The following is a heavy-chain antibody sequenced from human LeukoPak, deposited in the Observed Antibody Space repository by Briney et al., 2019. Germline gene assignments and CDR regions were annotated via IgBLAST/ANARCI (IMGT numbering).Heavy chain of an antibody. CDR2: NSGGST. J-gene: IGHJ4*02. CDR3: AKDLGSSGWYIDY. D-gene: IGHD6-19*01. V-gene: IGHV3-23*01. Sequence: GGSLRLSCAASGFTFSSYAVYWVRQAPGKGLEWVSSNSGGSTYYADSVKGRFTTSRDNSKNTLYLQMNSLRAEDTAVYYCAKDLGSSGWYIDYWGQGTLVTVSS. CDR1: GFTFSSYA.